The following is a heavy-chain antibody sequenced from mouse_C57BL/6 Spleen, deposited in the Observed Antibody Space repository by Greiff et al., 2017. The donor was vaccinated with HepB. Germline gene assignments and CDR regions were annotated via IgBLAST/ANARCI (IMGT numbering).Heavy chain of an antibody. CDR3: ARAIDGYYTYYFDY. V-gene: IGHV1-59*01. Sequence: VQLQQPGAELVRPGTSVKLSCKASGYTFTSYWMHWVKQRPGQGLEWIGVIDPSDSYTNYNQKFKGKATLTVDTSSSTAYMQLSNLTSEDSAVYYCARAIDGYYTYYFDYWGQGTTLTVSA. CDR1: GYTFTSYW. CDR2: IDPSDSYT. J-gene: IGHJ2*01. D-gene: IGHD2-3*01.